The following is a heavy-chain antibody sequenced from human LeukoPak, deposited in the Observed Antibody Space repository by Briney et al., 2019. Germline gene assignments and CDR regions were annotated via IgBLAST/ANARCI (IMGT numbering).Heavy chain of an antibody. Sequence: GASVKVSCKASGYTFTGYYMHWVRQAPGQGLEWMGWINPNNGDTYYAQKFQGRVTMTRDTSISTAYMELSRLRSDDTAVYYCTRVKYDFWNGHYDYWGQGSQVTVSS. D-gene: IGHD3-3*01. J-gene: IGHJ4*02. V-gene: IGHV1-2*02. CDR2: INPNNGDT. CDR1: GYTFTGYY. CDR3: TRVKYDFWNGHYDY.